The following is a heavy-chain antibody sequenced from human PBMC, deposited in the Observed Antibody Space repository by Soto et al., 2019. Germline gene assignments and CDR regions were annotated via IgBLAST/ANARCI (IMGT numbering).Heavy chain of an antibody. CDR1: GFTFSSYG. J-gene: IGHJ4*02. Sequence: GGSLRLSCAASGFTFSSYGMHWVRQAPGKGLEWVAVISYDGSNKYYADSVKGRFTISRDNSKNTLYLQMDGLRAEDTAVYYCARFTAYSSGEGLDYWGQGTLVTVSS. D-gene: IGHD2-15*01. CDR3: ARFTAYSSGEGLDY. CDR2: ISYDGSNK. V-gene: IGHV3-30*03.